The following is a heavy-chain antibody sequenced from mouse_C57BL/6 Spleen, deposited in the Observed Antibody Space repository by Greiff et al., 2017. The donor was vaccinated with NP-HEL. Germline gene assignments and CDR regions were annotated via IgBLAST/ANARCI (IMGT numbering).Heavy chain of an antibody. V-gene: IGHV14-4*01. J-gene: IGHJ3*01. CDR3: TKSGTWRFAY. D-gene: IGHD4-1*01. Sequence: EVQLQQSGAELVRPGASVKLSCTASGFNIKDDYMHWVKQRPEQGLEWIGWIDPENGDTEYASKFQGKATITADTSSNTAYLQLSSLTSEDTAVYYCTKSGTWRFAYWGQGTLVTVSA. CDR2: IDPENGDT. CDR1: GFNIKDDY.